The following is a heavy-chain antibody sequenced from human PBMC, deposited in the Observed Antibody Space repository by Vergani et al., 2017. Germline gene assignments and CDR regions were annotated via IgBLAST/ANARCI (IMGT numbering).Heavy chain of an antibody. D-gene: IGHD2-21*01. CDR2: ISSSGGST. CDR3: ARDRSTRDFVVRRYYYYYYMDV. Sequence: EVQLLESGGGLVQPGGSLRLSCAASGFTFSSYAMNWVRQAPGKGLEWVSAISSSGGSTYYADSVKGRFTISRDNAKNSLYLQMNSLRVEDTAVYYCARDRSTRDFVVRRYYYYYYMDVWGKGTTVTVSS. V-gene: IGHV3-23*01. CDR1: GFTFSSYA. J-gene: IGHJ6*03.